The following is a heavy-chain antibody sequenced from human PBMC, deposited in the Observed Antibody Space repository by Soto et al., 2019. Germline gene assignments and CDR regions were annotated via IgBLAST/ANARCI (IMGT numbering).Heavy chain of an antibody. CDR3: ARGRDDCSSTSCSAYYYYYYMDV. Sequence: PSETLSLTCAVYGGSFSGYYWSWIRQPPGKGLEWIGEINHSGSTNYNPSLKSRVTISVDTSKNQFSLKLSSVTAADTAVYYCARGRDDCSSTSCSAYYYYYYMDVWGKGTTVTASS. D-gene: IGHD2-2*01. CDR2: INHSGST. J-gene: IGHJ6*03. V-gene: IGHV4-34*01. CDR1: GGSFSGYY.